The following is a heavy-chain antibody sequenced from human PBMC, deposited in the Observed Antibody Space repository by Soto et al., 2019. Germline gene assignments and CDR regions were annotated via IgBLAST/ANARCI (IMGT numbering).Heavy chain of an antibody. CDR2: IKQDGSEK. CDR3: ARSPEWELRYFDY. Sequence: EVQLVESGVGLVQPGGSLRLSSAASGFTFSSYWMSWVREAPGKGLEWVANIKQDGSEKYYVDSVKGRFTISRDNAKNSLYLQMNSLRAEDTAVYYCARSPEWELRYFDYWGQGTLVTVSS. V-gene: IGHV3-7*01. CDR1: GFTFSSYW. J-gene: IGHJ4*02. D-gene: IGHD1-26*01.